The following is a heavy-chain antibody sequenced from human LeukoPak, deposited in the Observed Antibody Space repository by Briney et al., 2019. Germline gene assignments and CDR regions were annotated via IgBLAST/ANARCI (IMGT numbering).Heavy chain of an antibody. V-gene: IGHV4-4*09. CDR3: ARFHSGPSGWFVLWYFDL. CDR1: GGSVSSYY. Sequence: SETLSLTCTVSGGSVSSYYWSWIRQPPGKGLEWIGYIYNSENTKYNSSLESRVTMSVDTSKNRFFLKLSSVTAADTAVYYCARFHSGPSGWFVLWYFDLWGRGTLVTVSS. D-gene: IGHD6-19*01. CDR2: IYNSENT. J-gene: IGHJ2*01.